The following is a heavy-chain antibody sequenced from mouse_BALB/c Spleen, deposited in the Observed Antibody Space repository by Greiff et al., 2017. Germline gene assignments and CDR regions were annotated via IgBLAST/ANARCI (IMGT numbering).Heavy chain of an antibody. J-gene: IGHJ4*01. CDR1: GFNIKDTY. CDR3: ARNYYGSSYGGYYYAMDY. D-gene: IGHD1-1*01. CDR2: IDPANGNT. Sequence: EVQLQESGAELVKPGASVKLSCTASGFNIKDTYMHWVKQRPEQGLEWIGRIDPANGNTKYDPKFQGKATITADTSSNTAYLQLSSLTSEDTAVYYCARNYYGSSYGGYYYAMDYWGQRTSVTVSS. V-gene: IGHV14-3*02.